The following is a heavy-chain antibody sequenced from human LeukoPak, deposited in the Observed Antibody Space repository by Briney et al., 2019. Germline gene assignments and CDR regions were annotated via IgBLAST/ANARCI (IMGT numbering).Heavy chain of an antibody. CDR2: ISYDGSNK. CDR1: GFTFSSYA. V-gene: IGHV3-30-3*01. J-gene: IGHJ5*02. CDR3: ARDGKYSSGHPNWFDP. D-gene: IGHD6-19*01. Sequence: PGGSLRLSCAASGFTFSSYAMYWVRQAPGKGLEWVAVISYDGSNKYYADSVKGRFTVSRDNSKNTLYLQMNSLRAEDTAVYYCARDGKYSSGHPNWFDPWGQGTLVTVSS.